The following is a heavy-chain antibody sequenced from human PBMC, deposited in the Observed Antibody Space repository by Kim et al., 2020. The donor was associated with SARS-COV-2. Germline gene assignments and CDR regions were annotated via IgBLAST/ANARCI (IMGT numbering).Heavy chain of an antibody. CDR3: ARDSTMIVGWASY. CDR2: ISYDGSNK. D-gene: IGHD3-22*01. J-gene: IGHJ4*02. V-gene: IGHV3-30-3*01. CDR1: GFTFSSYA. Sequence: GGSLRLSCAASGFTFSSYAMHWVRQAPGKGLEWVAVISYDGSNKYYADSVKGRFTISRDNSKNTLYLQMNSLRAEDTAVYYCARDSTMIVGWASYWGQGTLVTVSS.